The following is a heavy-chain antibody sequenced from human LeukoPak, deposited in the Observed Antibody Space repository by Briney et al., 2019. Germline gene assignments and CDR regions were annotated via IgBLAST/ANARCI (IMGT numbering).Heavy chain of an antibody. D-gene: IGHD2-2*01. CDR2: IYYSGST. CDR1: GGSIRYYY. CDR3: ARVSCSSTRCPRRDALDV. J-gene: IGHJ3*01. Sequence: SETLSLTCTVSGGSIRYYYWSWIRQPPGKGLEWIGYIYYSGSTNYNPSLKSRVTISVDTSKNQFSLNLSSVTTADTAVYYCARVSCSSTRCPRRDALDVWGQGTMVTVSS. V-gene: IGHV4-59*01.